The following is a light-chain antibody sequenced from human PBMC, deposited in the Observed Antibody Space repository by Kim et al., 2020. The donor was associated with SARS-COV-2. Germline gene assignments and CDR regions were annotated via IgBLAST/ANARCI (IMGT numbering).Light chain of an antibody. CDR3: QVWDSSNVI. J-gene: IGLJ2*01. CDR2: YDS. V-gene: IGLV3-21*04. Sequence: SYELTQSPSLSVAPGKTATMTCGGNNIGSKSVHWYQQKSGQAPVVVIDYDSDRPSGIPERFSGSKSRNTATLTITRVEAGDEADYYCQVWDSSNVIFGGGTQLTVL. CDR1: NIGSKS.